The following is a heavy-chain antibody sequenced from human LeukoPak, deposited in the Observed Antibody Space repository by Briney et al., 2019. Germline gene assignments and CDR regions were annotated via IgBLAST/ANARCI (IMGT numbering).Heavy chain of an antibody. CDR3: ANRYALTFGGVTNP. J-gene: IGHJ5*02. Sequence: GGSLRLSCAASGFTFSSYAMSWVRQAPGKGLEWASAISGSGGSTYYADSVKGRFTISRDNSKNTRYLQMNSLRAEDTAVYYCANRYALTFGGVTNPWGQGTLVTVSS. CDR2: ISGSGGST. V-gene: IGHV3-23*01. CDR1: GFTFSSYA. D-gene: IGHD3-16*01.